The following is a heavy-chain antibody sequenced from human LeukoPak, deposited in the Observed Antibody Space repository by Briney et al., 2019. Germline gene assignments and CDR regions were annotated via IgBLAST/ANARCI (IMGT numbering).Heavy chain of an antibody. CDR3: ARAGGYSGYECFDY. J-gene: IGHJ4*02. CDR2: ISWNSGSI. D-gene: IGHD5-12*01. Sequence: PGGSLRLSCAASGFTFDDYAMHWVRQAPGKSLEWVSGISWNSGSIGYADSVKGRFTISRDNAKNSLYLQMNSLRAEDTALYYCARAGGYSGYECFDYWGQGTLVTVSS. V-gene: IGHV3-9*01. CDR1: GFTFDDYA.